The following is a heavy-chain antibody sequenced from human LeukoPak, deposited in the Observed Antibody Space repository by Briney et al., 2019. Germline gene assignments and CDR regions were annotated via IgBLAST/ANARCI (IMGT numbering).Heavy chain of an antibody. CDR2: ISYDGSNK. J-gene: IGHJ4*02. CDR1: GFTFSSYG. Sequence: PGRSLRLSCAASGFTFSSYGMHWVRQAPGKRLEWVAVISYDGSNKYYADSVKGRFTISRDNSKNTLYLQMNSLRAEDTAVYYCAKDLSADGAAAAGHFDYWGQGTLVTVSS. V-gene: IGHV3-30*18. CDR3: AKDLSADGAAAAGHFDY. D-gene: IGHD6-13*01.